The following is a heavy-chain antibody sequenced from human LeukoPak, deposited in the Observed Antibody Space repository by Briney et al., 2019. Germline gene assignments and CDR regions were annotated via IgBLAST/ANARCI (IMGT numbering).Heavy chain of an antibody. V-gene: IGHV4-34*01. CDR3: ARRRVAGSFGY. J-gene: IGHJ4*02. D-gene: IGHD6-19*01. Sequence: SETLSLTCAVYGGSFSGYYWSWIRQPPGKGLEWIGEINHSGSTNYNSSLKSRVTISVDTSKNQFSLKLSSVTAADTAVYYCARRRVAGSFGYWGQGTLVTVSS. CDR1: GGSFSGYY. CDR2: INHSGST.